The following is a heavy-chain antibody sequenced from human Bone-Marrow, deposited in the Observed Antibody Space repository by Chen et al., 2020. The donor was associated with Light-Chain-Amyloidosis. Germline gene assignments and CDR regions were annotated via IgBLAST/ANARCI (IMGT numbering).Heavy chain of an antibody. J-gene: IGHJ5*02. V-gene: IGHV1-69*01. CDR2: IFPTSGTA. CDR3: ATDYGSGTFNWFAP. CDR1: GGSFNNFV. D-gene: IGHD3-10*01. Sequence: QVHLVQSGAAVKKSGSSVKVSCEASGGSFNNFVISWVRQAPGQGLEWMGGIFPTSGTANYAQKFQGRLTITADENTNTSYMELASLESEDTAMYYCATDYGSGTFNWFAPWGQGTLVTVSS.